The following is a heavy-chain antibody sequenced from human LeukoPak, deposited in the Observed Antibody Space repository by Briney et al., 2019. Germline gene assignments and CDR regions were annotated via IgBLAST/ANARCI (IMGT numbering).Heavy chain of an antibody. CDR2: ISWSSDTI. D-gene: IGHD6-19*01. CDR1: GFTFDDFA. CDR3: AKGGNGWSPFDY. J-gene: IGHJ4*02. V-gene: IGHV3-9*01. Sequence: GGSLRLSCAASGFTFDDFAMYWVRQAPGKGLEWVSSISWSSDTIDYADSVKGRFTISRDNAKNSLYLQMNSLRPEDTALYYCAKGGNGWSPFDYWGQGTLVTVSS.